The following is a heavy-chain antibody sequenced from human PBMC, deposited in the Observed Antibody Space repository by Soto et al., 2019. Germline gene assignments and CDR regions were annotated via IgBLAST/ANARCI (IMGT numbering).Heavy chain of an antibody. J-gene: IGHJ4*02. V-gene: IGHV3-23*01. CDR3: GRLPPFPGVWGSYRHRIYFEH. Sequence: EVQLLESGGGLVQPGGSLRLSCTVSGFTVTTYGMSWLRQAPGKGLEWVSGIGDSQGGTYYAASAKDRFTIAGDTSNNSLYLQMITLRAEDAALYNCGRLPPFPGVWGSYRHRIYFEHWGRGTLVTASS. CDR1: GFTVTTYG. D-gene: IGHD3-16*02. CDR2: IGDSQGGT.